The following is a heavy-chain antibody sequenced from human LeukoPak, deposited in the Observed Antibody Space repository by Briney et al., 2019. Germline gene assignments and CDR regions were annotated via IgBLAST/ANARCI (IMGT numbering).Heavy chain of an antibody. CDR3: TRTPAPGTLDY. V-gene: IGHV3-11*06. J-gene: IGHJ4*02. CDR1: GFTFSDYY. Sequence: GGSLRLSCAASGFTFSDYYMSWIRQAPGKGLEWVSYISGSSSHADYADSVKGRFPISRDNAKNSLYLQMNSLRAEDTAVYYCTRTPAPGTLDYWGQGTLVTVSS. D-gene: IGHD6-13*01. CDR2: ISGSSSHA.